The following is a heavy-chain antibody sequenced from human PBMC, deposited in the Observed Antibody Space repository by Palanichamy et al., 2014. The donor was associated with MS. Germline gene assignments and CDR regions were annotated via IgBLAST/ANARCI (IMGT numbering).Heavy chain of an antibody. Sequence: QVQLQQWGAGLLKPSETPSLSCGVYGGSFSGYYWSWIRQPPGKGLEWIGEINHSGSTNYNPSLKSRVTISVDTSKNQFSLKLSSVTAADTAVYYCARRGSIVVVPPYYYMDVWGKGTTVTVSS. CDR1: GGSFSGYY. CDR3: ARRGSIVVVPPYYYMDV. CDR2: INHSGST. V-gene: IGHV4-34*01. J-gene: IGHJ6*03. D-gene: IGHD2-2*01.